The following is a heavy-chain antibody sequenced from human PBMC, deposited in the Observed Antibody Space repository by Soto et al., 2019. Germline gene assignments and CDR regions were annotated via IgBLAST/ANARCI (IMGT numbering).Heavy chain of an antibody. CDR3: AKGVDYYDSQGGIDY. CDR2: ISASGNST. V-gene: IGHV3-23*01. J-gene: IGHJ4*02. D-gene: IGHD3-22*01. CDR1: GFTCSSYA. Sequence: EVQLLESGGGLVQPGGSLRLSCAASGFTCSSYAMKWVRQAPGKGLEWVSTISASGNSTYYADSVKGRFSISKDDSKNTLYLQMNSLRADDTAIYYCAKGVDYYDSQGGIDYWCQGILVAVSS.